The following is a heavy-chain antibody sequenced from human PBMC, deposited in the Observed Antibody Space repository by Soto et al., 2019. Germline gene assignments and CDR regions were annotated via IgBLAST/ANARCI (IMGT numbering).Heavy chain of an antibody. CDR3: ARGVSAGVDY. D-gene: IGHD1-26*01. CDR1: GYSFTSLD. CDR2: MEPSTGRT. Sequence: QVQLVQSGAEVREPGASEKVSCKASGYSFTSLDINWVRQTAGQGLEWMGWMEPSTGRTGYAQKFQGRVTMTRDTSINTAYMELTTLTSDDTAFYYCARGVSAGVDYWGQGTLVNVSS. J-gene: IGHJ4*02. V-gene: IGHV1-8*01.